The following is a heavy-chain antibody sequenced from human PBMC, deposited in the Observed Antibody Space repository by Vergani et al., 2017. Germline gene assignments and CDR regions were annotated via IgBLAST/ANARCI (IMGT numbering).Heavy chain of an antibody. CDR3: ARGVDISGSWGAFDI. CDR1: GGSISSGGYY. Sequence: QVQLQESGPGLVKPSQTLSLTCTVSGGSISSGGYYWSWIRQHPGKGLEWIGDIYYSGSTYYNPSLKSRVTISVDTSKNQFSLKLSSVTAADTAVYYCARGVDISGSWGAFDIWGQGTMVTVSS. CDR2: IYYSGST. J-gene: IGHJ3*02. D-gene: IGHD3-22*01. V-gene: IGHV4-31*03.